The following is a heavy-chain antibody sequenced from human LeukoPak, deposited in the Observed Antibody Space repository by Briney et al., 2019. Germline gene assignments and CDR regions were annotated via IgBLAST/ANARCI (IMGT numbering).Heavy chain of an antibody. V-gene: IGHV4/OR15-8*01. D-gene: IGHD2-2*02. Sequence: PSETLSLTCGVSVGSVSSGNWWSWVRQSPEKGLEWIVEIHHNGTRNYNPSLKSRVTISADTFQNHFSLIVTSLTAADTAVYYCATAPILRGEGGEHYRCGMDVWGQGTTVIVSS. J-gene: IGHJ6*02. CDR1: VGSVSSGNW. CDR3: ATAPILRGEGGEHYRCGMDV. CDR2: IHHNGTR.